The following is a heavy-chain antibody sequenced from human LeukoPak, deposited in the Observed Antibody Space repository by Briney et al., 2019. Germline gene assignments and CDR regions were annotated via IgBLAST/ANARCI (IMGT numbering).Heavy chain of an antibody. Sequence: SVRVSCKASGGTFSSYAISWVRQAPGQGLEWMGRIIPIFGTANYAQKFQGRVTITTDESTSTAYMELSSLRSEDTAVYYCARDTYDFWSGYYPYNWFDPWGQGTLVTVSS. D-gene: IGHD3-3*01. J-gene: IGHJ5*02. CDR3: ARDTYDFWSGYYPYNWFDP. CDR2: IIPIFGTA. V-gene: IGHV1-69*05. CDR1: GGTFSSYA.